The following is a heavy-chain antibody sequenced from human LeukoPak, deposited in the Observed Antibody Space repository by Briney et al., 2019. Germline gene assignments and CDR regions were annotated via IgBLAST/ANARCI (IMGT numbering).Heavy chain of an antibody. CDR3: TRDLVGATSDF. Sequence: GGSLRLSCAASGFTFSSYAMSWIRQAPGKGLVWVARINIDGSSTCYADSVKGRFTISRDDAKNTVYLQMNSLRAEDTAVYHCTRDLVGATSDFWGQGILVTVSS. CDR2: INIDGSST. D-gene: IGHD1-26*01. CDR1: GFTFSSYA. J-gene: IGHJ4*02. V-gene: IGHV3-74*01.